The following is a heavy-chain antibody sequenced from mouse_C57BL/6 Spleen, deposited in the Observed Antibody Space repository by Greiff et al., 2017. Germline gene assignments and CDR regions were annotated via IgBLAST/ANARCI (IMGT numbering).Heavy chain of an antibody. Sequence: EVHLVESGPGLVKPSQSLSLTCSVTGYSITSGYYWNWIRQFPGNKLEWMGYISYDGSNNYNPSLKNRISITRDTSKNQFFLKLNSVTTEDTATYYCAHSSGYVDYAMDYWGQGTSVTVSS. CDR2: ISYDGSN. V-gene: IGHV3-6*01. J-gene: IGHJ4*01. CDR1: GYSITSGYY. D-gene: IGHD3-2*02. CDR3: AHSSGYVDYAMDY.